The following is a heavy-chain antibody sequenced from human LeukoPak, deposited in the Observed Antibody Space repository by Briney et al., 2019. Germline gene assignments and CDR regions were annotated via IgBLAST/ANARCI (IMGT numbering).Heavy chain of an antibody. D-gene: IGHD2-8*01. V-gene: IGHV4-4*07. CDR1: GDSISSYY. CDR2: IYTSGTT. J-gene: IGHJ4*02. Sequence: TSETLSLTCTVPGDSISSYYWSWIRQPAGKGLQWIGRIYTSGTTNYNPSLKSRLTMSIDTSKNQFSLRLSSVTAADTAVYYCVREGTYCTHGVCYEYWGQGTLVTVSS. CDR3: VREGTYCTHGVCYEY.